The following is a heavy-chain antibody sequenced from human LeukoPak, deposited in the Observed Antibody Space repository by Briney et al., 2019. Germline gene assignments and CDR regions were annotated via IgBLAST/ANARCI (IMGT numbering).Heavy chain of an antibody. V-gene: IGHV3-30*02. Sequence: TGGSLRLSCAASGFVFSDYGMHWVRQAPGKGLEWVAFVRYDGSNEYYADSVKGRFTISRDNSKNTLYLQMNSLRAEDTAVYSCAKESDSGYHSEGPKYWGLGILVTVSS. CDR3: AKESDSGYHSEGPKY. J-gene: IGHJ4*02. CDR2: VRYDGSNE. CDR1: GFVFSDYG. D-gene: IGHD5-12*01.